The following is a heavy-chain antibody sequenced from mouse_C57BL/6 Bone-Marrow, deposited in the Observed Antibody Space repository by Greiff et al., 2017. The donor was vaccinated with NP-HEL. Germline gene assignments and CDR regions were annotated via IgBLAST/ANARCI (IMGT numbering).Heavy chain of an antibody. V-gene: IGHV1-81*01. D-gene: IGHD1-1*01. CDR2: IYPRSGNT. CDR1: GYTFTSYG. CDR3: ARGRYYGSSPYAMDY. Sequence: VQGVESGAELARPGASVKLSCKASGYTFTSYGISWVKQRTGQGLEWIGEIYPRSGNTYYNEKFKGKATLTADKSSSTAYMELRSLTSEDSAVYFCARGRYYGSSPYAMDYWGQGTSVTVSS. J-gene: IGHJ4*01.